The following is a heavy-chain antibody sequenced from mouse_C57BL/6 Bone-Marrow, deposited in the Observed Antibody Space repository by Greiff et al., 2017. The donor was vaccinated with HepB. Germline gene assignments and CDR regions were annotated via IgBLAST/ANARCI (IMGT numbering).Heavy chain of an antibody. CDR1: GYTFTSYW. CDR3: ARREVIYDGYYYAMDY. J-gene: IGHJ4*01. CDR2: IHPNSGST. Sequence: VQLQQPGAELVKPGASVKLSCKASGYTFTSYWMHWVKQRPGQGLEWIGMIHPNSGSTNYNEKFKSKATLTVDKSSSTAYMQLSSLTSEDSAVYYCARREVIYDGYYYAMDYWGQGTSVTVSS. D-gene: IGHD2-3*01. V-gene: IGHV1-64*01.